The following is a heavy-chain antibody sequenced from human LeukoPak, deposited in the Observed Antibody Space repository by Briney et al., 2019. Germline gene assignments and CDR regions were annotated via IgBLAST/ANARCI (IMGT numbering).Heavy chain of an antibody. CDR3: ARVRGHKPTYYFDY. J-gene: IGHJ4*02. CDR2: IWYDGSNK. D-gene: IGHD2-21*01. CDR1: GFTFSSYG. V-gene: IGHV3-33*01. Sequence: PGRSLRLSCAASGFTFSSYGMHWVRQAPGKGLEWVAVIWYDGSNKYYADSVKGRFTISRDNSKNTLYLQMNSLRAEDTAVYYCARVRGHKPTYYFDYWGQGTLVTVSS.